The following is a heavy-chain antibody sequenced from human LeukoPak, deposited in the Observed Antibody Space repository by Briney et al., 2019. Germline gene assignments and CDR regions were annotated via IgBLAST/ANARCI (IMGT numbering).Heavy chain of an antibody. CDR2: IYYSGST. D-gene: IGHD6-6*01. J-gene: IGHJ6*02. Sequence: SETLSLTCTVSGGSISSSSYYWGWIRQPPGKGLEWIGSIYYSGSTYYNPSLKSRVTISVDTSKNQFSLKLSSVTAADTAVYYCARQPPSPGRAARCYYYGMDVWGQGTTVTVSS. CDR1: GGSISSSSYY. CDR3: ARQPPSPGRAARCYYYGMDV. V-gene: IGHV4-39*01.